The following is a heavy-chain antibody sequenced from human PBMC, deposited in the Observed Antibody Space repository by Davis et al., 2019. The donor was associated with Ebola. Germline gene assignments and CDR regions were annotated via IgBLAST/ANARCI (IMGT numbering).Heavy chain of an antibody. CDR1: GFTFSSYS. J-gene: IGHJ4*02. CDR2: ISSSSSYI. D-gene: IGHD3-16*01. V-gene: IGHV3-21*01. Sequence: GGSLRLSCAASGFTFSSYSMNWVRQAPGKGLEWVSSISSSSSYIYYADSVKGRFTISRDNAKNSLYLQMNSLRAEDTAVYYCARVGIWYGGDLDYWGQGTLVTVSS. CDR3: ARVGIWYGGDLDY.